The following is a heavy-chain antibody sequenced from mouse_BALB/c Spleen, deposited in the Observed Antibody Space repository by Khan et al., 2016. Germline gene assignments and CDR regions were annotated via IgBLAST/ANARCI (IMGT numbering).Heavy chain of an antibody. J-gene: IGHJ4*01. V-gene: IGHV1-7*01. CDR1: GYTFTSYW. Sequence: QVQLQQSGAELAKPGASVKMSCKASGYTFTSYWMHWVKQRPGQGLEWIGYINPSTGYTEYNQKFKDKATLTADKSSSTAYMQLSSLTSEDSAVYYCAYYSSSYYAMDYWGQGTEVTVSS. CDR2: INPSTGYT. D-gene: IGHD1-1*01. CDR3: AYYSSSYYAMDY.